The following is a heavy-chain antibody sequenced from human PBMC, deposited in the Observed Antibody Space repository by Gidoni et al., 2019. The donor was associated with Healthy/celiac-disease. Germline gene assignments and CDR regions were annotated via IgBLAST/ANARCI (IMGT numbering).Heavy chain of an antibody. Sequence: QLQLQESGSGLVKPSQTLSLPCAVSGGSISSGGYSWRWIRQPPGKGLEWIGYIYHSGSTYYNPSLKSRVTISVDRSKNQFSLKLSSVTAADTAVYYCAREVTSSHTANWFDPWGQGTLVTVSS. CDR3: AREVTSSHTANWFDP. D-gene: IGHD2-2*02. J-gene: IGHJ5*02. V-gene: IGHV4-30-2*01. CDR2: IYHSGST. CDR1: GGSISSGGYS.